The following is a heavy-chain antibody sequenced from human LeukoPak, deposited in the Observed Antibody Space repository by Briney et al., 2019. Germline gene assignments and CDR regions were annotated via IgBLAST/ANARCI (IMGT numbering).Heavy chain of an antibody. CDR2: IKLDGREK. D-gene: IGHD1-26*01. V-gene: IGHV3-7*01. Sequence: GGSLRLSCAASGLTFRSYWMSWVRQAPGKGLEWVANIKLDGREKYYVDSVKGRFTISRDNAKNSLYMQVNSLRAEDTAVYYCASGGGATRSGYAFDMWGQGTMVTVSS. J-gene: IGHJ3*02. CDR3: ASGGGATRSGYAFDM. CDR1: GLTFRSYW.